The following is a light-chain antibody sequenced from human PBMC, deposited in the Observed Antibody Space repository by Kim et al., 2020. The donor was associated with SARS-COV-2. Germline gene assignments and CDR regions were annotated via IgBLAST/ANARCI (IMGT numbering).Light chain of an antibody. Sequence: EVVLTQSPGTLSLSPGERATLSCRASQSVNSNYLAWYQQKPGQAPRVLIYGASSRATGIPDRFSGSGSGTDFTLTISRLEPEDFAVYSCQHYYRSSLYTFGQGTKLEIK. J-gene: IGKJ2*01. V-gene: IGKV3-20*01. CDR2: GAS. CDR1: QSVNSNY. CDR3: QHYYRSSLYT.